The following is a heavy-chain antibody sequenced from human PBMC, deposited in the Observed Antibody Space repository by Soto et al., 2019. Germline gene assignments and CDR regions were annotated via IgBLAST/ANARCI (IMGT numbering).Heavy chain of an antibody. CDR3: FGVMAATLDY. D-gene: IGHD2-21*02. J-gene: IGHJ4*01. Sequence: SETLSLTCSVSGGSIKNTNYHWGWIRQPPGKGLEWIGTLYYRGATDYNPSLKTRVTVSVDTSKNLLSLNLSSVTAADTAVYYCFGVMAATLDYWGQGTLVTVSS. CDR2: LYYRGAT. V-gene: IGHV4-39*01. CDR1: GGSIKNTNYH.